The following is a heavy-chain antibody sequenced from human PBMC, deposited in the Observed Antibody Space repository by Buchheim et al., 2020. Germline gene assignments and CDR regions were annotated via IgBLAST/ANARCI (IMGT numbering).Heavy chain of an antibody. Sequence: QVQLVQSGAEVKKPGASVKVSCKASGYTFTSYYMHWVRQAPGQGLEWMGIINPSGGSTSYAQKFQGRVTMTWDTSTSTVYMELSSLRSEDTAVYYCAREIAVAGTVYYYYSMDVWGQGTT. CDR3: AREIAVAGTVYYYYSMDV. V-gene: IGHV1-46*01. CDR1: GYTFTSYY. CDR2: INPSGGST. D-gene: IGHD6-19*01. J-gene: IGHJ6*02.